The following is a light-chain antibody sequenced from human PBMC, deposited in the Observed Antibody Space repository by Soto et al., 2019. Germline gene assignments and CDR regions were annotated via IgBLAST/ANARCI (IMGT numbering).Light chain of an antibody. V-gene: IGLV1-40*01. J-gene: IGLJ2*01. CDR3: QSYDSSLSGHVV. Sequence: QSVLTQPPSVSGAPGPRVTISCTGSSSNIGAGYDVHWYQQLPGTAPKLLIYGKSNRPSGVPDRFSGSKSGTSASLAITGLQAEDEADDYCQSYDSSLSGHVVFGGGTKLTVL. CDR1: SSNIGAGYD. CDR2: GKS.